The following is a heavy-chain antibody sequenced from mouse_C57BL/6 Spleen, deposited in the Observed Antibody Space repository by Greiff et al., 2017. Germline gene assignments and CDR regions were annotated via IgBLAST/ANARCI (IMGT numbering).Heavy chain of an antibody. D-gene: IGHD1-1*01. CDR2: INPGRGGT. V-gene: IGHV1-54*01. Sequence: QVQLQQSGAELVRPGTSVKVSCKASGYAFTNYLIEWVKQRPGQGLEWIGVINPGRGGTNYNEKFKGKATLTADKSSSTAYMQLSSLTSVDSAVYFCGGTAVGGAMDYWGQGTSVTVSS. CDR3: GGTAVGGAMDY. J-gene: IGHJ4*01. CDR1: GYAFTNYL.